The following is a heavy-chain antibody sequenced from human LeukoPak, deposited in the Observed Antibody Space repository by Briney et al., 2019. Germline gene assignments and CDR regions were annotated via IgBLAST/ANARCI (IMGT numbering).Heavy chain of an antibody. Sequence: SETLSLTCTVSGGSISGYYWSWIRQSPGKGLEWIGEINHSGSTNYNPSLKSRVTISVDTSKNQFSLKLSSVTAADTAVYYCARKNKYFVKWGQGTLVTVSS. CDR3: ARKNKYFVK. V-gene: IGHV4-34*01. J-gene: IGHJ4*02. CDR2: INHSGST. D-gene: IGHD3-9*01. CDR1: GGSISGYY.